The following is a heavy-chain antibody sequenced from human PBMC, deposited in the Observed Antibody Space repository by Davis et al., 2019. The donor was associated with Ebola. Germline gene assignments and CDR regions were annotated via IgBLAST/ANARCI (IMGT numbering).Heavy chain of an antibody. CDR2: IRQDGVEK. CDR1: GFALKNYF. J-gene: IGHJ4*02. CDR3: ARGTYESSVYRHLDS. Sequence: GESLKISCAASGFALKNYFMNWVRQAPGKGPEWVAGIRQDGVEKYYMDSVKGRITISKDDAKNSVYLQMNYLRVEDTAVYFCARGTYESSVYRHLDSWGQGTLVTVSS. D-gene: IGHD3-22*01. V-gene: IGHV3-7*04.